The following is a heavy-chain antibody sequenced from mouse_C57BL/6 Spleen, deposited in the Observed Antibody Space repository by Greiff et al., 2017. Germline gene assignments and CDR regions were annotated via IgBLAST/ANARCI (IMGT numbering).Heavy chain of an antibody. CDR1: CFSLTSYW. CDR2: IGSGGST. J-gene: IGHJ1*03. Sequence: VQLKESGPGLVQPSQSLSLTCTVSCFSLTSYWVHLVRPSPGKGLGWLGVIGSGGSTDYNAAFISRLGISKDNSKSQVFFKMNSLQADDTAIYYCARVYDGYYGYFDVWGTGTTVTVSS. V-gene: IGHV2-2*01. CDR3: ARVYDGYYGYFDV. D-gene: IGHD2-3*01.